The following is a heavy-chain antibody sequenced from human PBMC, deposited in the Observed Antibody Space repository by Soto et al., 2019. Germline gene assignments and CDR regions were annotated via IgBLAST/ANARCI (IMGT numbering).Heavy chain of an antibody. CDR3: GRGAHCAGDCYSSDV. CDR1: GFSFSGFS. V-gene: IGHV3-48*02. J-gene: IGHJ4*02. Sequence: GGSLRLSCAASGFSFSGFSMSWVRQAPGKGLEWVSYISNSMRTIYYADSVKGRFTISRDNAKNSLYLQMNSLRDEDTAVYYFGRGAHCAGDCYSSDVWGQGAMVTVSS. CDR2: ISNSMRTI. D-gene: IGHD2-21*02.